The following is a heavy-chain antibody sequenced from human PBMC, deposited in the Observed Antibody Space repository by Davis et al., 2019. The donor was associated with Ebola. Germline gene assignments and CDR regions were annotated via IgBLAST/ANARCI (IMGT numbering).Heavy chain of an antibody. J-gene: IGHJ4*02. V-gene: IGHV4-30-2*01. Sequence: MPSETLSLTCAVSGGSISSGGYSWSWIRQPPGKGLEWIGYIYHSGSTYYNPSLKSRVTISVDTSTHQFSLKLSSVTAADTAVYYCAREVTTVTTSGLGFDYWGQGTLVTVSS. CDR1: GGSISSGGYS. CDR3: AREVTTVTTSGLGFDY. CDR2: IYHSGST. D-gene: IGHD4-17*01.